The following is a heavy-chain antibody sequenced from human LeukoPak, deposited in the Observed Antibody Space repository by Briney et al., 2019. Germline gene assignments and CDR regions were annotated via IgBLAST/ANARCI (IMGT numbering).Heavy chain of an antibody. CDR3: AKAQSMITFGGVIVIGPYYFDY. D-gene: IGHD3-16*02. Sequence: GGSLRLSCAASGFTVSSNYMSWVRQAPGKGLEWVSAISGSGGSTYYADSVKGRFTISRDNSKNTLYLQMNSLRAEDTAVYYCAKAQSMITFGGVIVIGPYYFDYWGQGTLVTVSS. V-gene: IGHV3-23*01. CDR1: GFTVSSNY. J-gene: IGHJ4*02. CDR2: ISGSGGST.